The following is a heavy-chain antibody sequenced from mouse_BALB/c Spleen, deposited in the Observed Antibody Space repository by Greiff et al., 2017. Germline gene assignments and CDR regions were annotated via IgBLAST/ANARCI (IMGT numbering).Heavy chain of an antibody. CDR2: IRLKSNNYAT. V-gene: IGHV6-6*02. CDR1: GFTFSNYW. J-gene: IGHJ3*01. D-gene: IGHD2-14*01. Sequence: EVMLVESGGGLVQPGGSMKLSCVASGFTFSNYWMNWVRQSPEKGLEWVAEIRLKSNNYATHYAESVKGRFTISRDDSKSSVYLQMNNLRAEDTGIYYCTRSPYYRYDEAFAYWGQGTLVTVSA. CDR3: TRSPYYRYDEAFAY.